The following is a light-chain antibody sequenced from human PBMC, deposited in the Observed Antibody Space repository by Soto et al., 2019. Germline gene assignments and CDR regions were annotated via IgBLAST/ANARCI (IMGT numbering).Light chain of an antibody. V-gene: IGLV2-8*01. Sequence: QSALTQPPSASGSPGQSVTISCTGTSSDIGIYDFVSWYQQHPGKAPKLLIYEVSKRPSGVPDRFSGSKSGNTASLTVSDLQTEDGADYYCSAYAGTNDLGVFGGGTKLTVL. CDR2: EVS. CDR1: SSDIGIYDF. CDR3: SAYAGTNDLGV. J-gene: IGLJ3*02.